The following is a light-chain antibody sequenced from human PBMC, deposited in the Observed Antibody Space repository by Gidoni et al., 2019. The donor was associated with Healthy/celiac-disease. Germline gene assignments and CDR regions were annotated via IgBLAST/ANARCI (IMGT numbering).Light chain of an antibody. CDR1: QVISNY. CDR2: YAS. V-gene: IGKV1-33*01. CDR3: QQYDNLPGVT. J-gene: IGKJ5*01. Sequence: DIQMTQYPSSLSASVGDRVTITCQASQVISNYLNWYQQKPGKPPNLLIYYASNLETGVPSRFSGSGSGTDFTFTISSLQPEDIATYYCQQYDNLPGVTFGQGTRLEIK.